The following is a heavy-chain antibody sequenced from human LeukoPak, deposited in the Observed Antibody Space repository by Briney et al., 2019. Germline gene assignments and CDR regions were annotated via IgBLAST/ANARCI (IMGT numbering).Heavy chain of an antibody. J-gene: IGHJ6*02. V-gene: IGHV1-69*04. CDR3: ARDLYDSSGYKYYYYGMDV. D-gene: IGHD3-22*01. CDR2: IIPILGIA. Sequence: GASAKVSCKASGGTFSSYAISWVRQAPGQGLEWMGRIIPILGIANYAQKFQGRVTITADKSTSTAYMELSSLRSEDTAVYYCARDLYDSSGYKYYYYGMDVWGQGTTVTVSS. CDR1: GGTFSSYA.